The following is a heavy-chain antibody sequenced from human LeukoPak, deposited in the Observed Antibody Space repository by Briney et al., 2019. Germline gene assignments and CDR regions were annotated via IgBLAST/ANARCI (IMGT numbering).Heavy chain of an antibody. Sequence: ASVKVSCKVSGYTLTELSMHWVRQAPGKGLEGMGGFDPEDGETIYAQKFQGRVTMTEDTSTDTAYMELSSLRSEDTAVYYCATDRLRYFDWSFDYWGQGTLVTVSS. V-gene: IGHV1-24*01. J-gene: IGHJ4*02. CDR3: ATDRLRYFDWSFDY. D-gene: IGHD3-9*01. CDR2: FDPEDGET. CDR1: GYTLTELS.